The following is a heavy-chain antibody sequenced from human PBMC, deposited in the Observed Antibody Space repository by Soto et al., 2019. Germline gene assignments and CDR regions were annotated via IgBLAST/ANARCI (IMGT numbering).Heavy chain of an antibody. CDR3: ASRYEARHY. J-gene: IGHJ4*02. D-gene: IGHD6-6*01. V-gene: IGHV4-4*02. CDR2: IHRSRGT. Sequence: QVQLQESGPGLVSPLGTLSLTCAVSGGSITTDSWWTWVRQPPGKGLEWIGEIHRSRGTNYNSSIKSRVTISIARSTNHFSLRLYSVTAADTAVYYCASRYEARHYWGQGTLVTVSS. CDR1: GGSITTDSW.